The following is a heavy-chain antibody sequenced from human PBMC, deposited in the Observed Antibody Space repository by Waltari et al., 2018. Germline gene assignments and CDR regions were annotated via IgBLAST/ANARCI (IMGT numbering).Heavy chain of an antibody. J-gene: IGHJ3*02. Sequence: GETGGGLIQPGGSLRLSCAASGFTVSSNYMSWVSLAPGKGLEWVSVIYSGGRTYYADSVKCRFTISIDNSKNTLYLQMNSLRAEDTAVYYCASSAYCGGDCYPNDAFDIWGQGTMVTVSS. V-gene: IGHV3-53*02. CDR3: ASSAYCGGDCYPNDAFDI. CDR2: IYSGGRT. D-gene: IGHD2-21*02. CDR1: GFTVSSNY.